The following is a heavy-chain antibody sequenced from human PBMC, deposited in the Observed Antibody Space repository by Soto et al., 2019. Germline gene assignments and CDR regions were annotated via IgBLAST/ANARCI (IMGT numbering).Heavy chain of an antibody. D-gene: IGHD1-26*01. J-gene: IGHJ4*02. CDR2: IHDFGYT. Sequence: QVQLQESGPGLVKPSDTLSLTCGVSGSSISNDNWWGWIRQPPGKALEWFGYIHDFGYTSSNPYLKSRLTMSVDTSKNQFSLKLSSVTAVDTAVYYCATKDNGKYFFDSWGQGTLVTVSS. CDR1: GSSISNDNW. V-gene: IGHV4-28*01. CDR3: ATKDNGKYFFDS.